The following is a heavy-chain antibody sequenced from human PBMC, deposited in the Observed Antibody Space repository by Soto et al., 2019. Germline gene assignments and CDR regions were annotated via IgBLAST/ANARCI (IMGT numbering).Heavy chain of an antibody. J-gene: IGHJ6*02. Sequence: ASVKVSCKASGYTFTSYGISWVRQAPGQGLEWMGWISAYNGNTNYAQKLQGRVTMTTDTSTSTAYMELRSLRSDDTAVYYCARHLGRLRWDLAPPLRGNARPDEYYYYGMDVCGQGTTVTVSS. CDR3: ARHLGRLRWDLAPPLRGNARPDEYYYYGMDV. V-gene: IGHV1-18*04. CDR2: ISAYNGNT. D-gene: IGHD4-17*01. CDR1: GYTFTSYG.